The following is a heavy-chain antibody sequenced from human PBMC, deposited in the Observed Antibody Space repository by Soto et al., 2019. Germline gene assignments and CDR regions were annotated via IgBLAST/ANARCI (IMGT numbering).Heavy chain of an antibody. V-gene: IGHV4-59*08. CDR2: IYYSGST. CDR3: AILHDYRSWFDP. J-gene: IGHJ5*02. Sequence: PSETLSLTCTVSGGSISSYYWSWIRQPPGKGLEWIGYIYYSGSTNYNPSLKSRVTISVDTSKNQFSLKLSSVTAADTAVYYCAILHDYRSWFDPWGQGTLVTVSS. D-gene: IGHD4-17*01. CDR1: GGSISSYY.